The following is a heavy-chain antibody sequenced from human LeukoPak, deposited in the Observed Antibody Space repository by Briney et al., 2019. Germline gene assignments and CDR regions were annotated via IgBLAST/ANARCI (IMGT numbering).Heavy chain of an antibody. J-gene: IGHJ4*02. D-gene: IGHD3-22*01. V-gene: IGHV1-2*02. CDR3: AKVIIGHDSSSNFDD. CDR2: VNPNSGDT. Sequence: ASVKVSCKASGYTFTDYYIHWVRQAPGQGPEWMGWVNPNSGDTRYSPNFQGRVTITRDTSITTAYMELSRLRSDDTAVYYCAKVIIGHDSSSNFDDWGQGTLVTVSS. CDR1: GYTFTDYY.